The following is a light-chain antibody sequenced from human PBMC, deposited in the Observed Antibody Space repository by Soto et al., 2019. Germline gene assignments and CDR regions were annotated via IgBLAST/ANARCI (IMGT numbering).Light chain of an antibody. CDR1: QSVSRY. V-gene: IGKV3-11*01. Sequence: EIVLTQSPATLSLSPGERATLSCRASQSVSRYLAWYQQKPGQAPRLLIYDASNRATGIPARFSGSGSGTDFTLTISGLEPEDFAVYYCQQRDTWPLTFGGGTKVEIK. CDR3: QQRDTWPLT. CDR2: DAS. J-gene: IGKJ4*01.